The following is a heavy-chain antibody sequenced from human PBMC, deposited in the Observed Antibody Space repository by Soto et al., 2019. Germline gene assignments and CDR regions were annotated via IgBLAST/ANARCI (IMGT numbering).Heavy chain of an antibody. V-gene: IGHV3-30*18. D-gene: IGHD5-12*01. J-gene: IGHJ4*02. Sequence: GGSLRLSCAASGFTFSSYGMHWVRQAPGKGLEWVAVISYDGSNKYYADSVKGRFTISRDNSKNTLYLQMNSLRAEDTAVYYCAKDLHSGYDLDYWGQGTLVTVSS. CDR2: ISYDGSNK. CDR3: AKDLHSGYDLDY. CDR1: GFTFSSYG.